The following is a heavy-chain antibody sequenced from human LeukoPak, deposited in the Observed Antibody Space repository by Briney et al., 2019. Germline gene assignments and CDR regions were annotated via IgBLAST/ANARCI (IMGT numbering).Heavy chain of an antibody. D-gene: IGHD2-8*01. CDR3: ARDLVSSHWFDP. Sequence: SXXLSLTCTVSGGSISGFYWSWVRQSPGKGLEWIGFISYSGSTNYNPSLKSRGTISVDMSKNQFSLKLSSVTAADTAVYYCARDLVSSHWFDPWGQGTLVTVSS. V-gene: IGHV4-59*01. J-gene: IGHJ5*02. CDR2: ISYSGST. CDR1: GGSISGFY.